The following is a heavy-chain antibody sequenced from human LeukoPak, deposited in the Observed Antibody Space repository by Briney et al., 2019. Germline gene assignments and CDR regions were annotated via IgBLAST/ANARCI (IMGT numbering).Heavy chain of an antibody. Sequence: PGGSLRLSCAASGSTFSSYAMSWARQAPGEGLEWVSAMSGSGGSAYYADSVNGRFTISRNNSNNTLYLQMNRLRAEDTAVYYCAKDGRVTMIVVTRDFDYWGQGTLVTVSS. V-gene: IGHV3-23*01. CDR3: AKDGRVTMIVVTRDFDY. J-gene: IGHJ4*02. CDR2: MSGSGGSA. D-gene: IGHD3-22*01. CDR1: GSTFSSYA.